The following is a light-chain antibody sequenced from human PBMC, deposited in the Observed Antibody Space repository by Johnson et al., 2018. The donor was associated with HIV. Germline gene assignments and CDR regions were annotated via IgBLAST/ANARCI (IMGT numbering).Light chain of an antibody. CDR1: SSNIGNNY. CDR2: ENN. CDR3: GTWDSSLSAYV. J-gene: IGLJ1*01. V-gene: IGLV1-51*02. Sequence: QSVLTQPPSVSAAPGQKVTISCSGSSSNIGNNYVSWYQQLPGTAPKLLIYENNKRPSGIPDRLSGSKSGTSATLGITGLQTGDEADYYRGTWDSSLSAYVFGTGTKVTGL.